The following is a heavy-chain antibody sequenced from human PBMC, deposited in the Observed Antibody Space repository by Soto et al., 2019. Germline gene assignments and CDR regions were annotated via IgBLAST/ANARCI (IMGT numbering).Heavy chain of an antibody. J-gene: IGHJ4*02. CDR3: ARDEGLMITFGGVIIG. V-gene: IGHV1-69*04. CDR1: GGTFSSYT. CDR2: IIPILGIA. D-gene: IGHD3-16*02. Sequence: ASVKVSCKASGGTFSSYTISWVRQAPGHGLEWMGRIIPILGIANYAQKFQGRVTITADKSTSTAYMELSSLRSEDTAVYYCARDEGLMITFGGVIIGWDQGTLVTVSS.